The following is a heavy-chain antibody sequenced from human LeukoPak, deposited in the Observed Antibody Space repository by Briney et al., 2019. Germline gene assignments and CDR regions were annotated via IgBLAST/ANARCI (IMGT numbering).Heavy chain of an antibody. V-gene: IGHV1-24*01. D-gene: IGHD2-2*01. J-gene: IGHJ4*02. Sequence: ASVKVSCKVSGYTLTELSMHWVRQAPGKGLEWMGGFDPEDGETIYAQKFQGRVTMTEDTSTDTAYKELSSLRSEDTAVYYCATGYCSSTSCSLDYWGQGTLVTVSS. CDR1: GYTLTELS. CDR2: FDPEDGET. CDR3: ATGYCSSTSCSLDY.